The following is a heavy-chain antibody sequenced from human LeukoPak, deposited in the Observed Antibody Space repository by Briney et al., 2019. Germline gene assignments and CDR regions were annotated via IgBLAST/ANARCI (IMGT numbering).Heavy chain of an antibody. J-gene: IGHJ6*03. CDR2: IYYSGST. CDR1: GGSISSYH. D-gene: IGHD3-16*01. V-gene: IGHV4-59*01. CDR3: ARGGNYMDV. Sequence: AETLSLTRTVSGGSISSYHWSWIRQPPGKGLEWIGYIYYSGSTNYNPSLKSRVTISVDTSKNQFSLKMSSVTAADTAVYYCARGGNYMDVWGKGTTVTVSS.